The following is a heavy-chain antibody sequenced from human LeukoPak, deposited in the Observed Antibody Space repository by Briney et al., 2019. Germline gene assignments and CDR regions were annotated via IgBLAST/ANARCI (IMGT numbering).Heavy chain of an antibody. J-gene: IGHJ4*02. Sequence: SETLSLTCTVSGGSISGHYWSWIRQSPGKGLEWIAYISFTGNTNYNPSLKSRVTISLDTSKTHFSLTLSSLTAADTAVYYCARPPPGWYYDNSGQYYFDTWGQGALVTVSS. D-gene: IGHD3-22*01. CDR1: GGSISGHY. V-gene: IGHV4-59*08. CDR2: ISFTGNT. CDR3: ARPPPGWYYDNSGQYYFDT.